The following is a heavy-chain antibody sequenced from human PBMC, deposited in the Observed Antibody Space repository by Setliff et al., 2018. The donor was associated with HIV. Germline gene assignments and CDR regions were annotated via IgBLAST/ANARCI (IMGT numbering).Heavy chain of an antibody. J-gene: IGHJ4*02. CDR2: MPDDGSKE. CDR3: ARDVGFPLYYFDY. D-gene: IGHD1-26*01. V-gene: IGHV3-30*10. Sequence: GGSLRLSCVASEFTFSSYAMHWVRQAPGKGLEWVAVMPDDGSKEYYTDSVRGRFTISRDNSKNTLYPQMNSLRAEDTAVYYCARDVGFPLYYFDYWGQGTLVTVSS. CDR1: EFTFSSYA.